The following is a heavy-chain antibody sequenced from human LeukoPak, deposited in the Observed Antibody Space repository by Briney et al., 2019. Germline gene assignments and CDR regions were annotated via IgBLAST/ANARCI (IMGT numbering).Heavy chain of an antibody. V-gene: IGHV4-30-2*01. CDR3: ARLQYCSGTSGYGFDP. J-gene: IGHJ5*02. CDR1: GGSISSGLYS. CDR2: IYHTGST. D-gene: IGHD2-2*01. Sequence: SQTLSLTCDVSGGSISSGLYSRSWIRQPLGKGLEWIGYIYHTGSTYYNPSLKSRVTISVDTSKNQFSLRLSSVTAADTAVYYCARLQYCSGTSGYGFDPWGQGTLVTVSS.